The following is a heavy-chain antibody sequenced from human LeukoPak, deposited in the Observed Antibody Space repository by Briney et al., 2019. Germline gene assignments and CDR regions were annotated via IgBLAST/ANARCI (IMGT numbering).Heavy chain of an antibody. D-gene: IGHD1-26*01. Sequence: ASVKVSCKASGGTFSNYAISWVRQAPGQGLEWMGGIIPIFGTANYAQKFQGRVTITADESTSTAYMELSSLRSEDTAVYYCARDTIRELLPAYWFDPWGQGTLVTVSS. J-gene: IGHJ5*02. V-gene: IGHV1-69*13. CDR3: ARDTIRELLPAYWFDP. CDR1: GGTFSNYA. CDR2: IIPIFGTA.